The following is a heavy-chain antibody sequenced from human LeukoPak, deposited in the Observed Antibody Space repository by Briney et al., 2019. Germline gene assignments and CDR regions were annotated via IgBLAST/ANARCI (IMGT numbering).Heavy chain of an antibody. V-gene: IGHV3-30*02. D-gene: IGHD6-6*01. J-gene: IGHJ5*02. CDR1: GFTFSSYG. CDR2: IRYDGSNK. Sequence: GGSLRLSCAASGFTFSSYGMHCVRQAPGKGLEWVAVIRYDGSNKYYADSVKGRFPLSRDNSKNTLYLQMNSLRADDTAVYYCARDPSIAAPRLSVARPYNWFDPWGQGTLVTVSS. CDR3: ARDPSIAAPRLSVARPYNWFDP.